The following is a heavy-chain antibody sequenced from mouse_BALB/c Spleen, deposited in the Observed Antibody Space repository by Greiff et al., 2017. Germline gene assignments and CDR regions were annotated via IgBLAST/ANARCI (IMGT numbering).Heavy chain of an antibody. Sequence: QVQLQQSGAELARPGASVKLSCKASGYTFTSYWMQWVNQRPGQGLEWIGAIYPGDGDTRYTQKFKGKATLTADKSSSTAYMQLSSLASEDSAVYYCARGDLTGSAWFAYWGQRTLVTVSA. D-gene: IGHD4-1*01. CDR3: ARGDLTGSAWFAY. CDR1: GYTFTSYW. CDR2: IYPGDGDT. V-gene: IGHV1-87*01. J-gene: IGHJ3*01.